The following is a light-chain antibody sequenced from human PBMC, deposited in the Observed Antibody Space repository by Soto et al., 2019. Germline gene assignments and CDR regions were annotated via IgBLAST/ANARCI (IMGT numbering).Light chain of an antibody. CDR1: QSAGTN. Sequence: VMTQSPATLSVSPGERATLSCRASQSAGTNLAWYQLKPGQAPRLLIHAVSTRATGTPARFSGSGSETEFTLTINSLQSEDFAVYYCQQYNDWPPITFGQGTRLEIK. J-gene: IGKJ5*01. CDR2: AVS. V-gene: IGKV3D-15*01. CDR3: QQYNDWPPIT.